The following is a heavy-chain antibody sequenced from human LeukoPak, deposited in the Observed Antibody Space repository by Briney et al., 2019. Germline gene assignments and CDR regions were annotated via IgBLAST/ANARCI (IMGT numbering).Heavy chain of an antibody. Sequence: PGGSLRLSCAASGFPFSSSAMSWVRQAPGKGLEWVSYMSSGGSTIYYADSVKGRFTISRDNSKNTLYLQMNSLRGEDTAVYYCAKGGSPSCYSSSGYWGQGTLVTVSS. CDR3: AKGGSPSCYSSSGY. V-gene: IGHV3-48*01. CDR2: MSSGGSTI. D-gene: IGHD2-2*01. J-gene: IGHJ4*02. CDR1: GFPFSSSA.